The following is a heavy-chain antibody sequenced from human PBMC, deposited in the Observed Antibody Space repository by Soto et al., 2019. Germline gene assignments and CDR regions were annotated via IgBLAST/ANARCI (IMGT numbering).Heavy chain of an antibody. CDR1: GYTFTSYD. CDR2: MNPNSGNT. D-gene: IGHD4-17*01. CDR3: ARTSGDHFFYYYYYMDV. V-gene: IGHV1-8*01. Sequence: ASVKVSCKASGYTFTSYDINWVRQATGQGLEWMGWMNPNSGNTGYAQKFQGRVTMTRNTSISTAYMELSSLRSEDTVVYYCARTSGDHFFYYYYYMDVWGKGTTVTVSS. J-gene: IGHJ6*03.